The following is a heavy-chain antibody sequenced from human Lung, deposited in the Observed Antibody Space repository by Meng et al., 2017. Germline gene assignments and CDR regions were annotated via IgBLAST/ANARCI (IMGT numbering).Heavy chain of an antibody. V-gene: IGHV3-21*01. CDR3: ARGRVVVAATPSDY. J-gene: IGHJ4*02. CDR2: ISSSSA. D-gene: IGHD2-15*01. Sequence: EVQLVESVGGLVTPGGSLRLSCAASGFTFSSYSMNWVREAPGKGLEWVSSISSSSAYADSVKGRFTISRDNAKNSLYLQMNSLRAEDTAVYYCARGRVVVAATPSDYWGQGTLVTVSS. CDR1: GFTFSSYS.